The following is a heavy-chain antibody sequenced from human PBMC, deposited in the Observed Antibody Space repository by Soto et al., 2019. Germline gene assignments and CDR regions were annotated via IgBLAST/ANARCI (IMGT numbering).Heavy chain of an antibody. CDR3: AGWGATGGFDL. Sequence: QLQLVESGGGVVQPGTSLRLSCAASGFRFKSFVMHWVRQAPGKGLEWVAFTSYDGSNKDYGDSVKGRFTVSRDNSQKPLLPQMGFPATGDQAFFFRAGWGATGGFDLWGQGTLVSVSS. V-gene: IGHV3-30*19. D-gene: IGHD3-16*01. CDR1: GFRFKSFV. CDR2: TSYDGSNK. J-gene: IGHJ4*02.